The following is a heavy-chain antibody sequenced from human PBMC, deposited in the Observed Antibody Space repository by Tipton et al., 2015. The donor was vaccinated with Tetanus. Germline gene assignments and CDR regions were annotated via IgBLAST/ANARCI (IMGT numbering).Heavy chain of an antibody. J-gene: IGHJ6*02. Sequence: TLSLTCTVTGDSISSSRFYWYWIRQPPGKGLEWIAYIYQNGDANYNPSLQSRVTISVDTSKNQFSLQLAFVTAADTAIYYCARERIEAFYYHGLDVWGPGTTVTVSS. CDR2: IYQNGDA. CDR3: ARERIEAFYYHGLDV. V-gene: IGHV4-61*01. D-gene: IGHD2-21*01. CDR1: GDSISSSRFY.